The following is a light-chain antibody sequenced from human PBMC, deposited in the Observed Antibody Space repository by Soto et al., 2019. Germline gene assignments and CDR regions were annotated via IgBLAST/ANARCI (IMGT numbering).Light chain of an antibody. Sequence: AIQMTQSPSSLSASVGDRVTITCRASQDVRNFLSWYQQKPGRAPKLLIYGASSLQSGVPSRFSGSGSGTDFTLTISSLQPEDFATYYCLQDETYHWTFGQGTKVDIK. CDR2: GAS. CDR3: LQDETYHWT. CDR1: QDVRNF. V-gene: IGKV1-6*01. J-gene: IGKJ1*01.